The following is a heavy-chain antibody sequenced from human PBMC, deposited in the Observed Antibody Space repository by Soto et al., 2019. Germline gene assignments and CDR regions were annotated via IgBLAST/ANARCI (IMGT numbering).Heavy chain of an antibody. CDR3: AKEGPLLEVVPAAMVDY. Sequence: GGSLRLSCAASGFTFSSYGMHWVRQAPGKGLEWVAVISYDGSNKYYADSVKGRFTISRDNSKNTLYLQMNSLRAEDTAVYYCAKEGPLLEVVPAAMVDYWGQGTLVTVSS. CDR1: GFTFSSYG. D-gene: IGHD2-2*01. V-gene: IGHV3-30*18. CDR2: ISYDGSNK. J-gene: IGHJ4*02.